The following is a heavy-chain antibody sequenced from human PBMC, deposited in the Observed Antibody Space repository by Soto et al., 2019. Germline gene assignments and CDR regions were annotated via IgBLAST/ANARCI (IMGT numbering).Heavy chain of an antibody. V-gene: IGHV1-69*06. CDR1: GGTFSSYA. J-gene: IGHJ5*02. CDR2: IIPIFGTA. CDR3: ARVQVVPAAIRLNWFDP. D-gene: IGHD2-2*01. Sequence: QVQLVQSGAEVKKPGSSVKVSCKASGGTFSSYAISWVRQAPGQGLEWMGGIIPIFGTANYAQKFQGRVTITADKSTSTAYMALRSLRSEDTAVYYCARVQVVPAAIRLNWFDPWGQGTLVTVSS.